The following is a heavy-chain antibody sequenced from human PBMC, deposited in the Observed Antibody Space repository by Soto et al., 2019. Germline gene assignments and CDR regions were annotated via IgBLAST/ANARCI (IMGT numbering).Heavy chain of an antibody. Sequence: PSETLSLTCTVSGGSISSDDYYWSWIRQAPGRGLEWIGYIHSSGSIYYNPSLKSRATMSIDTAGNQFSLKVSSVTVADTAVYYCARDLDGLHDDTSGPFPRPGWGQGTLVT. D-gene: IGHD3-22*01. CDR3: ARDLDGLHDDTSGPFPRPG. CDR1: GGSISSDDYY. V-gene: IGHV4-30-4*01. CDR2: IHSSGSI. J-gene: IGHJ1*01.